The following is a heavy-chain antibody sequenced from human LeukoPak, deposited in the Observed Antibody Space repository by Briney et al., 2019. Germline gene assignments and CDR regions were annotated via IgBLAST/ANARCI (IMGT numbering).Heavy chain of an antibody. J-gene: IGHJ6*03. V-gene: IGHV1-18*01. CDR1: GYTFTSYG. D-gene: IGHD3-22*01. CDR3: ARSGSYYYDSSGYFYYYYYMDV. Sequence: ASVKVSCKASGYTFTSYGISWVRQAPGQGLEWMGWISAYNGNTNYAQKLQGRVTMTTDTSTSTAYMELRSLRSDDTAVYYCARSGSYYYDSSGYFYYYYYMDVWGKGTTVTISS. CDR2: ISAYNGNT.